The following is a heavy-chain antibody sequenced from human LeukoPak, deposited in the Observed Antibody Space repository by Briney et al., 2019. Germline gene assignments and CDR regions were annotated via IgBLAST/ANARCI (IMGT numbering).Heavy chain of an antibody. Sequence: SETLSLTCAVYGGSFSGYYWSWIRQPPGKGLEWIGEINHSGSTNYNPSLKSRVTISVDTSKSQFSLKLSSVTAADTAVYYCARGHDSSGYSSDYWGQGTLVTVSS. CDR1: GGSFSGYY. J-gene: IGHJ4*02. CDR3: ARGHDSSGYSSDY. D-gene: IGHD3-22*01. V-gene: IGHV4-34*01. CDR2: INHSGST.